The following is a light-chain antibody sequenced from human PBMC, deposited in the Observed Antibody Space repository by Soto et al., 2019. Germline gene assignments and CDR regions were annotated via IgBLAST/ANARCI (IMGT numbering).Light chain of an antibody. CDR2: DAS. CDR3: QKYEGVPT. V-gene: IGKV1-33*01. J-gene: IGKJ3*01. CDR1: QDITNH. Sequence: DIQMTQSPSSLSASVGDTVTITCQTIQDITNHLNWYQHKPGKAPNLLNYDASHGETGRPSRFTGSGSGKYFPLTSSSLQSEDIASYYCQKYEGVPTFGPGTRVDF.